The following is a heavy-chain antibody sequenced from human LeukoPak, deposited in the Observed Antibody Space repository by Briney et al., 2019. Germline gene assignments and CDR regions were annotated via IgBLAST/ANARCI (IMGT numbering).Heavy chain of an antibody. CDR1: GFTFSNYW. CDR2: INSDGSST. CDR3: ARVVAVAGIYWYLDL. V-gene: IGHV3-74*01. Sequence: PGGSLRLSCAASGFTFSNYWMHWVRHAPGKGLVWVSRINSDGSSTSYADSVKGRFTISRDNAKNTLYLQMNSLRAEDTAVYYCARVVAVAGIYWYLDLWGRGTLVTVSS. D-gene: IGHD6-19*01. J-gene: IGHJ2*01.